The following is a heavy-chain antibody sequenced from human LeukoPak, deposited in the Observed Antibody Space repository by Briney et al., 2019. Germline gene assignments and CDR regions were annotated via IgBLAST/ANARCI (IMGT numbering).Heavy chain of an antibody. J-gene: IGHJ4*02. D-gene: IGHD4-17*01. CDR1: GFTFSNSG. CDR2: ISGSGGST. CDR3: AKDSLAVTNYFDY. V-gene: IGHV3-23*01. Sequence: GGSLRLSCAASGFTFSNSGMSWVRQAPGKGLEWVSFISGSGGSTYYADSVKGRFTISRDNSKNTLYLQMNSLRAEDTAVYYCAKDSLAVTNYFDYWGQGTLVTVSS.